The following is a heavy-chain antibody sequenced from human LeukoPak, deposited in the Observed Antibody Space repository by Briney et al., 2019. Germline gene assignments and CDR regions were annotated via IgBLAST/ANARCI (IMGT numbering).Heavy chain of an antibody. CDR3: ARDYSSGYSYFFDY. CDR2: IYSGGST. CDR1: GFTVSSNY. Sequence: GGSLRLSCAASGFTVSSNYMSWVRRAPGKGMEWVSVIYSGGSTYYADSVKGRFTISRDNSKNTLYLQMNSLRAEDTAVYYCARDYSSGYSYFFDYWGQGTLVTVSS. J-gene: IGHJ4*02. D-gene: IGHD6-19*01. V-gene: IGHV3-66*01.